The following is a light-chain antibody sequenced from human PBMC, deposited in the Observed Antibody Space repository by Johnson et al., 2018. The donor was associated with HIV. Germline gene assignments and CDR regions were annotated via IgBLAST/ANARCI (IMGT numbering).Light chain of an antibody. CDR1: SSNIGNNY. V-gene: IGLV1-51*01. J-gene: IGLJ1*01. CDR3: GTWDSGLGAVYV. Sequence: QSVLSQPPSVSAAPGQKVTISCSGSSSNIGNNYVSWYQQLPGTAPKLLIYDNNKRPSGIPDRFSGSKSGTSATLGITVLQTGDEADYYCGTWDSGLGAVYVFGPGTKVTVL. CDR2: DNN.